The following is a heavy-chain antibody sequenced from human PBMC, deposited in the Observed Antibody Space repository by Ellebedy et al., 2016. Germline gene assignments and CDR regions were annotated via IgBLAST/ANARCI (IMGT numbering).Heavy chain of an antibody. Sequence: GSLRLSCTVSGVSITNNYWRWIRQPQGRGLEWIGDVNYDLNTYNNPSLRSLVTISIDKSQNKFSLNLRSVTAADTAVYFCARYALGRYHFDYWGQGILVTVSS. CDR2: VNYDLNT. J-gene: IGHJ4*02. CDR3: ARYALGRYHFDY. V-gene: IGHV4-59*08. D-gene: IGHD3-10*01. CDR1: GVSITNNY.